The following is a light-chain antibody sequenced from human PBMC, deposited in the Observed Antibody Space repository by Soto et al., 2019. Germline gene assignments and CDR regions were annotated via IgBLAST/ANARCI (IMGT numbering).Light chain of an antibody. J-gene: IGKJ2*01. V-gene: IGKV1-39*01. Sequence: DIQMPQSPSSLSASGGARITITCRASQSISAYLNWYQHKPGKAPKLLIFAPSTLQTGVPSRFSGSGSGTHFTLTIIGLQPEDCANYYCQQTFSSPYTFAQGTKLEI. CDR2: APS. CDR3: QQTFSSPYT. CDR1: QSISAY.